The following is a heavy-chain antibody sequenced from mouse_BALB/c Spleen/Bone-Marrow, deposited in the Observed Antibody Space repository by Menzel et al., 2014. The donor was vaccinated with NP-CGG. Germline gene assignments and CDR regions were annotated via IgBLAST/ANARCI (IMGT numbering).Heavy chain of an antibody. V-gene: IGHV2-9*02. D-gene: IGHD2-3*01. Sequence: VMLVESGPGLGSPSQSLSITCTVSGFSLTSYGVHWVRQPLGKGLEWLGVIWAGGSTNYNSALMSRLSISKDNSKSQVFLKMNSLQTDDTAMYYCARRGDGYYLDYWGQGTTLTVSS. CDR1: GFSLTSYG. CDR3: ARRGDGYYLDY. J-gene: IGHJ2*01. CDR2: IWAGGST.